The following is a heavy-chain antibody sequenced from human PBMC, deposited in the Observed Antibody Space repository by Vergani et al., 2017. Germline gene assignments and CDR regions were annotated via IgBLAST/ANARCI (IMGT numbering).Heavy chain of an antibody. D-gene: IGHD6-6*01. CDR3: ARYSSSDYYYGMDV. V-gene: IGHV3-66*02. J-gene: IGHJ6*02. CDR2: IYSGGST. Sequence: EVQLVESGGGLVQPGGSLRLSCAASGFTVSSNYMSWVRQAPGKGLEWVSVIYSGGSTYYADSVKGRFTISRDNSKNTLYLQMNSLRAEDTAVYYCARYSSSDYYYGMDVWGQGTTVTGSS. CDR1: GFTVSSNY.